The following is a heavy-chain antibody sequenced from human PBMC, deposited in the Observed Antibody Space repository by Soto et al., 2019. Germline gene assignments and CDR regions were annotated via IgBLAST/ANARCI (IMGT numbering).Heavy chain of an antibody. Sequence: ASVKVSCKASGYTFTSYYMHWVRQAPGQGLEWMGWINPNSGGTNYAQKFQGWVTMTRDTSISTAYMELSRLRSDDTAVYYCARGDFWSGYPLSYYYYYGMDVWGQGTTVTVSS. CDR1: GYTFTSYY. J-gene: IGHJ6*02. V-gene: IGHV1-2*04. D-gene: IGHD3-3*01. CDR3: ARGDFWSGYPLSYYYYYGMDV. CDR2: INPNSGGT.